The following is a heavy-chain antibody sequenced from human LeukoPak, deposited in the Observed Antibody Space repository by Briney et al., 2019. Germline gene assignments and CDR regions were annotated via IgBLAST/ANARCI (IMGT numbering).Heavy chain of an antibody. J-gene: IGHJ4*02. V-gene: IGHV3-30*04. Sequence: GGSLRLSCAASGFTFSSYAMHWVRQAPGKGLEWVAVISYDGSNKYYADSVKGRFTISRDNSKNTLYLQMNSLRAEDTAVYYCARRNGDIDYWGQGTLVTVSS. CDR2: ISYDGSNK. D-gene: IGHD5-24*01. CDR3: ARRNGDIDY. CDR1: GFTFSSYA.